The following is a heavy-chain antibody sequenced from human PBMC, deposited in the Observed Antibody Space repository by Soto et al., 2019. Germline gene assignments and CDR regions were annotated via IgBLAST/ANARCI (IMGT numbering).Heavy chain of an antibody. CDR3: AREGDYVWGSYLDY. Sequence: PGGSLRLSCSASGFTFSRYGMTWVRQAPGKGLQWVGKIKKDGSEKYYVDSVKGRFTISRENAENSVHLQMDSLSVEDTAVYYCAREGDYVWGSYLDYWGQGILVTVSS. CDR1: GFTFSRYG. V-gene: IGHV3-7*01. J-gene: IGHJ4*02. D-gene: IGHD3-16*02. CDR2: IKKDGSEK.